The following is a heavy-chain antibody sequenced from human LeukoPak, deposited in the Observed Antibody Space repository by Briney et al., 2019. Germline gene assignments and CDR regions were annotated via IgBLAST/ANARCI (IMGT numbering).Heavy chain of an antibody. CDR2: IHTGGTT. D-gene: IGHD3-10*01. CDR1: GFDISYNY. CDR3: ARVWFGYFFQ. Sequence: GGSLRLSCVASGFDISYNYVGWVRQAPGKGLEWVSVIHTGGTTHYADSVKGRFTISKDNSNNTVYLQMNSVRVEDTAVYYCARVWFGYFFQWGQGAPVTVSS. V-gene: IGHV3-53*01. J-gene: IGHJ4*02.